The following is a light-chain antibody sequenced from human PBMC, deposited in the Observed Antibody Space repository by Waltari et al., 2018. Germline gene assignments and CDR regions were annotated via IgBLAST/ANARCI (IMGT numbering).Light chain of an antibody. V-gene: IGKV4-1*01. Sequence: DIVMTQSPDSLAVSLGERATIYCKSSQSVLYSSNNKNYLAWYQQKPGQPPKLLIYWASTRESGVPDRCSGSGSGTDFTLTISSLQAEDVAVYYCQQYYSTPFTFGPGTKVDIK. CDR3: QQYYSTPFT. J-gene: IGKJ3*01. CDR1: QSVLYSSNNKNY. CDR2: WAS.